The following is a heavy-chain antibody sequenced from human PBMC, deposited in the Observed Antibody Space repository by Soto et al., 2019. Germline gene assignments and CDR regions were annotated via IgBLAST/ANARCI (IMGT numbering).Heavy chain of an antibody. J-gene: IGHJ5*02. CDR3: ARTFTFPNWFDP. CDR1: GGSISSGDYY. CDR2: IYYSGST. D-gene: IGHD3-16*01. V-gene: IGHV4-30-4*01. Sequence: SETLSLTCTVSGGSISSGDYYWSWIRQPPGKGLEWIGYIYYSGSTYYNPSLKSRVTISVDTSKNQSSLKLSSVTAADTAVYYCARTFTFPNWFDPWGQGTLVTVSS.